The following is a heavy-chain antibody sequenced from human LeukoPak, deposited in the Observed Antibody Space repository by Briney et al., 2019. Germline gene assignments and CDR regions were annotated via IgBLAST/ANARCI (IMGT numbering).Heavy chain of an antibody. CDR3: AREGNTYYYYMDV. V-gene: IGHV4-61*02. J-gene: IGHJ6*03. CDR1: GGSISSNSYY. D-gene: IGHD1/OR15-1a*01. Sequence: SETLSLTCTVSGGSISSNSYYWSWIRQPAGKGLEWIGRIYTSGSTNYNPSLKSRVTMSVDTSKNQFSLKLSSVTAADTAVYYCAREGNTYYYYMDVWGRGTTVTVSS. CDR2: IYTSGST.